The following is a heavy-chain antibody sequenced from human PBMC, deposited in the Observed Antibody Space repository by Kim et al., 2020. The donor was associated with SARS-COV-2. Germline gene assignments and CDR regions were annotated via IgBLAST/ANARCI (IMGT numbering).Heavy chain of an antibody. CDR2: IYHSGST. CDR3: ARVTVTTGGIWFDP. CDR1: GGSISSSNR. Sequence: SETLSLTCAVSGGSISSSNRWSWVRQPPGKGLEWNGEIYHSGSTNYNPSLKSRVTISVDKSKNQFSLKLSSVTAADTAVYYCARVTVTTGGIWFDPWGQGTLVTVSS. V-gene: IGHV4-4*02. J-gene: IGHJ5*02. D-gene: IGHD4-17*01.